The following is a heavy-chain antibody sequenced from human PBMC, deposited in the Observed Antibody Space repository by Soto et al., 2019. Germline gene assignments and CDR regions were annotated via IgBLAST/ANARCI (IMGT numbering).Heavy chain of an antibody. Sequence: EVQLVESGGGLVKPGRSLRLSCTASGFTFGDYAMSWFRQAPGKGLEWVGFIRSKAYGGTTEYAASVKGRFTISRDDSKSIAYLQMNSLKTEDTAVYYCTRAPETIFGVVIIRHYYYYCMDVWVQGTTVTVFS. V-gene: IGHV3-49*05. CDR1: GFTFGDYA. CDR3: TRAPETIFGVVIIRHYYYYCMDV. D-gene: IGHD3-3*01. CDR2: IRSKAYGGTT. J-gene: IGHJ6*02.